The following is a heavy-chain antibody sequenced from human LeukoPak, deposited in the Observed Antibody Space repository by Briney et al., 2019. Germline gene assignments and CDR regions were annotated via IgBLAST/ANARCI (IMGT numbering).Heavy chain of an antibody. D-gene: IGHD2-21*02. Sequence: PSETLSLTCAVYGGSFSGYYWSWIRQPPGKGLEWIGEINHSGSTNYNPSLKSRVTISVDTSKNQFSLKLSSVTAADTAVYYCAPIPGGDYPFHFGYWGQGTLVTVSS. CDR2: INHSGST. CDR3: APIPGGDYPFHFGY. V-gene: IGHV4-34*01. J-gene: IGHJ4*02. CDR1: GGSFSGYY.